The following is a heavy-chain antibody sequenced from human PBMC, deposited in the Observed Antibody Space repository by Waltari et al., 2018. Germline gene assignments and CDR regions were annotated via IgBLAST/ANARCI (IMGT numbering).Heavy chain of an antibody. J-gene: IGHJ4*02. CDR3: ARGQAYVPLDY. CDR2: INHSGST. D-gene: IGHD3-16*01. CDR1: GGSFSGYY. V-gene: IGHV4-34*01. Sequence: QVQLQQWGAGLLKPSETLSLTCAVYGGSFSGYYWSWIRQPPGKGLEWIGEINHSGSTNYTPSLKSRVTISVDTSKNQFSLKLSSVTAADTAVYYCARGQAYVPLDYWGQGTLVTVSS.